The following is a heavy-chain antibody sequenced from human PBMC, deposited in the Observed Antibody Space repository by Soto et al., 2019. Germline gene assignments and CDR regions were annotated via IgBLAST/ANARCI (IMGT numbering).Heavy chain of an antibody. CDR1: GGSISSSNW. V-gene: IGHV4-4*02. CDR3: ARGLLYGWLVQVSKWSFDY. J-gene: IGHJ4*02. CDR2: IYHSGST. Sequence: QVQLQESGPGLVKPSGTLSLTCAVSGGSISSSNWWSWVRQPPGKELEWIGEIYHSGSTNYNPSLKSRVTISVDKSKNQFSLKLSSVTAADTAVYYCARGLLYGWLVQVSKWSFDYWGQGTLVTVSS. D-gene: IGHD6-19*01.